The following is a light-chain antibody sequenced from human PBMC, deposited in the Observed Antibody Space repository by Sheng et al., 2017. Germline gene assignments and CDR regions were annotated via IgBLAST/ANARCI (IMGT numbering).Light chain of an antibody. CDR3: QQYDDWPPLYT. CDR2: GAS. V-gene: IGKV3-15*01. J-gene: IGKJ2*01. Sequence: EIVLTQSPATLSLSPGERATLSCRASQSVSIYLAWYQQKPGQAPRLLIYGASTRATGVPAKFSGSGSGTEFTLTISSLQSEDFAVYYCQQYDDWPPLYTFGQGTKLEI. CDR1: QSVSIY.